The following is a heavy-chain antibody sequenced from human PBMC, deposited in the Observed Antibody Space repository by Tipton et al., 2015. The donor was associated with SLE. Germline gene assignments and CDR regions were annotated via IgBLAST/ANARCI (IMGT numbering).Heavy chain of an antibody. CDR2: IYSSGSV. J-gene: IGHJ2*01. V-gene: IGHV3-23*03. D-gene: IGHD4-17*01. CDR3: AKPPHDYGTYVSWYFDL. CDR1: GFTFSHYG. Sequence: GSLRLSCAASGFTFSHYGMAWVRLAPGKGLEWVSFIYSSGSVYYADSVRGRFTISKDDSKNTLFLQMNSLRDADTAVYYCAKPPHDYGTYVSWYFDLWGRGTRVTVSS.